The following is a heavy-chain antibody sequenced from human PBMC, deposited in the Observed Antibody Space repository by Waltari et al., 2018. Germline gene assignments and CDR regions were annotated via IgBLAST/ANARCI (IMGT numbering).Heavy chain of an antibody. J-gene: IGHJ4*02. Sequence: EVQLVESGGGLVQPGGSLRLSCAASGFTFSSYSMNWVRQAPGKGLEWVSYISSSSSTIYYADSVKGRFTISRDNAKNSLYLQMNSLRAEDTTVYYCAREEVGATNYWGQGTLVTVSS. CDR1: GFTFSSYS. D-gene: IGHD1-26*01. CDR3: AREEVGATNY. CDR2: ISSSSSTI. V-gene: IGHV3-48*01.